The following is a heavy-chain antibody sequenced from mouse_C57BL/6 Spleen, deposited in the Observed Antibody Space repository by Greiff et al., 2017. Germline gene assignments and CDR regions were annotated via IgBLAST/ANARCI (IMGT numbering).Heavy chain of an antibody. Sequence: QVQLQQSGAELARPGASVKMSCKASGYTFTSYTMHWVKQRPGQGLEWIGYINPSRGYTKYNQKFKDKATLTADKSSSTAYMQLRRLTSEDSAVYYCARSGNWDGYWYFDVWGTGTTVTVSS. J-gene: IGHJ1*03. CDR1: GYTFTSYT. V-gene: IGHV1-4*01. D-gene: IGHD4-1*02. CDR3: ARSGNWDGYWYFDV. CDR2: INPSRGYT.